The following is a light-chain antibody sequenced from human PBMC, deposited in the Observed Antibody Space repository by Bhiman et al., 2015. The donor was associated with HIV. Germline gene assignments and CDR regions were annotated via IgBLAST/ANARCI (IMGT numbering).Light chain of an antibody. CDR3: SSYTSSSTYV. J-gene: IGLJ1*01. Sequence: QSALTQPASVSGSLGQSITISCTGSGSDVGGYKFVSWYQQDPGNAPKVIIYGVSNRPSGVSNRFSGSKSGNTASLTISGLQTEDEADYYCSSYTSSSTYVFGSGTKVTVL. CDR2: GVS. CDR1: GSDVGGYKF. V-gene: IGLV2-14*01.